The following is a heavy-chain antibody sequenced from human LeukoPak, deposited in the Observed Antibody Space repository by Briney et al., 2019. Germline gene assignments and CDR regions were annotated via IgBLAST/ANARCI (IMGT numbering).Heavy chain of an antibody. J-gene: IGHJ4*02. D-gene: IGHD1-26*01. CDR3: ARDAEDKWGPY. CDR1: GYTFTSYG. Sequence: GASVKVSCKASGYTFTSYGISWVRQAPGQGLEWMGGIIPIFGTANHAQKFQGRVTITADESTSTAYMELSSLRSEDTAVYYCARDAEDKWGPYWGQGTLVTVSS. CDR2: IIPIFGTA. V-gene: IGHV1-69*13.